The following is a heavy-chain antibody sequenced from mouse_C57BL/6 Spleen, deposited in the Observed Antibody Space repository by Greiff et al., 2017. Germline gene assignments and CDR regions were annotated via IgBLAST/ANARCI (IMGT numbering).Heavy chain of an antibody. CDR2: INPSTGGT. D-gene: IGHD4-1*02. V-gene: IGHV1-42*01. CDR3: APTVYWFAY. CDR1: GYSFTGYY. Sequence: VQLKESGPELVKPGASVKISCKASGYSFTGYYMNWVKQSPEKSLEWIGEINPSTGGTTYNQKFKAKATLTVDKSSSTAYMPLKSLTSEDSAVYYCAPTVYWFAYWGQGTLVTVSA. J-gene: IGHJ3*01.